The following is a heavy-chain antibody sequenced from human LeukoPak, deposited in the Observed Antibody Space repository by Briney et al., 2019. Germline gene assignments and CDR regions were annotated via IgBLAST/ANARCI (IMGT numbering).Heavy chain of an antibody. Sequence: ASVKVSCKASGYTFTGYYIHWVRQAPGQGLEWMGGIIPIFGTANYAQKFQGRVTITADESTSTAYMELSSLRSEDTAVYYCASTYYDILTGMGDYFDYWGQGTLVTVSS. CDR2: IIPIFGTA. CDR3: ASTYYDILTGMGDYFDY. V-gene: IGHV1-69*13. J-gene: IGHJ4*02. D-gene: IGHD3-9*01. CDR1: GYTFTGYY.